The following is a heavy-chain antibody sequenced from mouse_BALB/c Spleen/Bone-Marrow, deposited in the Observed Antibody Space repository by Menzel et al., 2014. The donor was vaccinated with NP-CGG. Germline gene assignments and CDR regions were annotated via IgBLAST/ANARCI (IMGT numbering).Heavy chain of an antibody. D-gene: IGHD2-3*01. J-gene: IGHJ3*01. CDR3: TRQGYWDWFSY. CDR1: GFTFSNFW. CDR2: IRLISNNYAT. Sequence: EVKLMESGGGLVQPGGSMKLSCVASGFTFSNFWVNWVRQSPEKGLEWVAEIRLISNNYATHYAESVKGRFTVSRDDSRSCAYLQMNNLRAEDTGIYYCTRQGYWDWFSYWGRGTLVTVSA. V-gene: IGHV6-6*02.